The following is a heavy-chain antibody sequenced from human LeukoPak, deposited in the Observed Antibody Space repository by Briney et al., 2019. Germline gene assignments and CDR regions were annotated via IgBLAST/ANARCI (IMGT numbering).Heavy chain of an antibody. CDR1: GFTFSSAW. Sequence: GGSLRLSCAASGFTFSSAWMRLVRQAPGKGLEWVGRIKSKTDGGTTDYAAPVKGRFTISRDDSKNTLYLQMNSLKTEDTAVYYCTTFLVVVIGAFDIWGQGTMVTVSS. J-gene: IGHJ3*02. V-gene: IGHV3-15*01. CDR3: TTFLVVVIGAFDI. CDR2: IKSKTDGGTT. D-gene: IGHD3-22*01.